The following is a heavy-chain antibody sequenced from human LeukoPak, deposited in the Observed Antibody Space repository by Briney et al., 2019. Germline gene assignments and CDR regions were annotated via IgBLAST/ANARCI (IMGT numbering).Heavy chain of an antibody. V-gene: IGHV3-11*04. CDR1: GFTFSDYY. CDR2: ISSSGSTI. D-gene: IGHD1-26*01. Sequence: GGSLRLSCAASGFTFSDYYMSWIRQAPGKGLEWVSYISSSGSTIYYADSVKGRFTISRDNAKNSLYLQMNSLRAEDTAVYYCARAGPSQWELLLVPFDYWGQGTLVTVSS. J-gene: IGHJ4*02. CDR3: ARAGPSQWELLLVPFDY.